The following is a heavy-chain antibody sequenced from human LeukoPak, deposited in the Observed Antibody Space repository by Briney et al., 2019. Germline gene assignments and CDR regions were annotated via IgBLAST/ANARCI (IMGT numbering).Heavy chain of an antibody. J-gene: IGHJ4*02. CDR1: EFSVGSNY. Sequence: GGSLRLSCAASEFSVGSNYMTWVRQAPGKGLEWVSLIYSGGSTYYADSVKGRFTISRDNSKNTLYLQMNSLRAKDTAVYYCARGPSGCHNTGGQGTLVTVSS. CDR3: ARGPSGCHNT. V-gene: IGHV3-66*01. CDR2: IYSGGST. D-gene: IGHD5-12*01.